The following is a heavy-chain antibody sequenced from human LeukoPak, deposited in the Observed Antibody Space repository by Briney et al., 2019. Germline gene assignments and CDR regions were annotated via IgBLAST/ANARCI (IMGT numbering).Heavy chain of an antibody. Sequence: GSSVKVSCKASGGTFSSYAISWVRQAPEQGLEWMGGIIPIFGTANYAQKFQGRVTITADESTSTAYMELSSLRSEDTAVYYCARGTPPSNYFDYWGQGTLVTVSS. CDR2: IIPIFGTA. J-gene: IGHJ4*02. CDR1: GGTFSSYA. CDR3: ARGTPPSNYFDY. D-gene: IGHD2-15*01. V-gene: IGHV1-69*01.